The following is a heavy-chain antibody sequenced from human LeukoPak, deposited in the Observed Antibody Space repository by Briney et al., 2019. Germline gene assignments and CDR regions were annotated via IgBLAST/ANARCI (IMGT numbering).Heavy chain of an antibody. CDR3: ARVPYYYGSGSYYGVYYYYGMDV. CDR2: INHSGST. J-gene: IGHJ6*04. Sequence: PSETLSLTCAVYGGSFSGYYWSWIRQPPGRGLDWIGEINHSGSTNYNPSLKSRVTISVDTSKNQFSLKLSSVTAADTAVYYCARVPYYYGSGSYYGVYYYYGMDVWGKGTTVTVSS. D-gene: IGHD3-10*01. V-gene: IGHV4-34*01. CDR1: GGSFSGYY.